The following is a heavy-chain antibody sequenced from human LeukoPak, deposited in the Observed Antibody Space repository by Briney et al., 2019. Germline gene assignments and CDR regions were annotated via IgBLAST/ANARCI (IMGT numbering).Heavy chain of an antibody. CDR3: ATASGSYQLLRYDY. D-gene: IGHD2-2*01. V-gene: IGHV1-69*13. Sequence: ASVKVSCKASGGTFSSYAISWVRQAPGQGLEWMGGIIPIFGTANYAQKFQGRVTITADESTSTAYMELSSLRSEDTAVYYCATASGSYQLLRYDYWGQGTLVTVSS. CDR1: GGTFSSYA. J-gene: IGHJ4*02. CDR2: IIPIFGTA.